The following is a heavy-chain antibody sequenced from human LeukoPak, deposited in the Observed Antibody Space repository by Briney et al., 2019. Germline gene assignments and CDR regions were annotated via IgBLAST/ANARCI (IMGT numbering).Heavy chain of an antibody. D-gene: IGHD1-26*01. CDR2: ISAYKGNT. J-gene: IGHJ4*02. Sequence: GSVRVSCKASGDTFTSYGISGVRQAPGEGGEGMGWISAYKGNTNYAQKLQGRLTMTTDPSTSTAYMELRSLRSDDTAVYYCARDRKVGATLWRTDYWGQGTLVTVSS. CDR1: GDTFTSYG. V-gene: IGHV1-18*01. CDR3: ARDRKVGATLWRTDY.